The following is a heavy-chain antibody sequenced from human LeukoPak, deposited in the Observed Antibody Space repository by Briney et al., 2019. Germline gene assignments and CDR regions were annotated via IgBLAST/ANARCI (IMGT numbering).Heavy chain of an antibody. D-gene: IGHD2-15*01. V-gene: IGHV3-21*01. J-gene: IGHJ4*02. CDR1: GFTFSRYW. CDR2: ISSSSYI. CDR3: ARADRGGDY. Sequence: GGSLRLSCAASGFTFSRYWMSWVRQAPGKGLEWVSSISSSSYIYYADSVKGRFTISRDNAKNSLYLQMNSLRAEDTAVYYCARADRGGDYWGQGTLVTVSS.